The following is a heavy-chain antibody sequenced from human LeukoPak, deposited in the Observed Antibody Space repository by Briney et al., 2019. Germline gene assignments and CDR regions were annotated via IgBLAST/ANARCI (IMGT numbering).Heavy chain of an antibody. V-gene: IGHV3-7*01. D-gene: IGHD1-1*01. J-gene: IGHJ4*02. Sequence: PGGSLRLSCVVSEFTFSSYWMSWVRRAPGKGLEWVANIKQDESEKYYVDSLKGRFTISRDNAKNSLYLQMNSLRAEDTAVYYCARDKIEGPTKLDYWGQGILVTVSS. CDR2: IKQDESEK. CDR3: ARDKIEGPTKLDY. CDR1: EFTFSSYW.